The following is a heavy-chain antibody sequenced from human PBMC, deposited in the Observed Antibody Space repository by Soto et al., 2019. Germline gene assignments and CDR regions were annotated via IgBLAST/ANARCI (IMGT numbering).Heavy chain of an antibody. J-gene: IGHJ4*02. CDR1: GFTFSSYG. D-gene: IGHD6-13*01. CDR3: ARGRGAAADYFDF. CDR2: ISYDGSNE. V-gene: IGHV3-30*03. Sequence: GGSLRLSCAASGFTFSSYGMHWVRQAPGKGLEWVAHISYDGSNEHYVDSVKGRFTISRDNSKNTLYLQMNSLRAEDTAVYYCARGRGAAADYFDFWGQGTLVTVSS.